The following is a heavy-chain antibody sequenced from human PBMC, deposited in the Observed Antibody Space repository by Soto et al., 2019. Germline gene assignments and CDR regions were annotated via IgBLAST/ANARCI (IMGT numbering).Heavy chain of an antibody. CDR2: ISPYNGNT. CDR1: GYTFSSYA. Sequence: ASVKVSCKASGYTFSSYAISWVRQAPGQGLEWMGWISPYNGNTNYAQNLQGRVTMTTETSTTTAYMELRSLRSDDTAVYYCARGTTVTTTPTYYYMDVWGKGTTVTVSS. CDR3: ARGTTVTTTPTYYYMDV. J-gene: IGHJ6*03. V-gene: IGHV1-18*01. D-gene: IGHD4-4*01.